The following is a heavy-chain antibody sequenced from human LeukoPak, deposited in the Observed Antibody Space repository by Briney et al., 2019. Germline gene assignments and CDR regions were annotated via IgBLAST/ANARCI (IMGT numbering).Heavy chain of an antibody. CDR2: IYYSGST. V-gene: IGHV4-39*01. CDR3: ARHGAGYSYTPGYFDY. D-gene: IGHD5-18*01. CDR1: GGSISSSSYY. Sequence: SETLSLTCTVSGGSISSSSYYWGWIRQPPGKGLEWIGSIYYSGSTYYNPSLKSRVTISVDTSKNQFSLKLSSVTAADTAVYYCARHGAGYSYTPGYFDYWGQGTLVTVSS. J-gene: IGHJ4*02.